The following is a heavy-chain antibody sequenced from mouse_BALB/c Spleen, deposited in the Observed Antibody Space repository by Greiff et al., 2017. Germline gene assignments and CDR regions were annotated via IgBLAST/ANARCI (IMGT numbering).Heavy chain of an antibody. CDR2: ISYSGST. CDR3: ASYYYGSSYAMDY. Sequence: EVKLEESGPGLVKPSQSLSLTCTVTGYSITSDYAWNWIRQFPGNKLEWMGYISYSGSTSYNPSLKSRISITRDTSKNQFFLQLNSVTTEDTATYYCASYYYGSSYAMDYWGQGTSVTVSS. CDR1: GYSITSDYA. D-gene: IGHD1-1*01. J-gene: IGHJ4*01. V-gene: IGHV3-2*02.